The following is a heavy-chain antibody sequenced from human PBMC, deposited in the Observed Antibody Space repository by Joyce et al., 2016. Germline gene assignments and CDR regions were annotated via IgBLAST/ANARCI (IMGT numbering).Heavy chain of an antibody. CDR1: GFPFSYYS. D-gene: IGHD1-14*01. V-gene: IGHV3-21*02. J-gene: IGHJ5*02. CDR3: ARDKNQRRLGYFDP. Sequence: EVQLVESGGGLVKPGGSLTLSCAASGFPFSYYSMNWVRQAPGQGLEWRSSITSLGTYTFYADSVKGRFTIARDDAKSSLYLQLNSLRAEDTAVYYCARDKNQRRLGYFDPWGQGTLVSVSS. CDR2: ITSLGTYT.